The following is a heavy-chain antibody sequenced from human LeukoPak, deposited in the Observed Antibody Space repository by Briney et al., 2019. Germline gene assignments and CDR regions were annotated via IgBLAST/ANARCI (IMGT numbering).Heavy chain of an antibody. CDR2: INHSGST. CDR1: GGSFSGYY. D-gene: IGHD3-22*01. V-gene: IGHV4-34*01. J-gene: IGHJ6*02. Sequence: SETLSLTCAVYGGSFSGYYWSWTRQPPGKGLEWIGEINHSGSTNYNPSLKSRVTISVDTSKNQFSLKLSSVTAADTAVYYCARVRIYYDSSGPYNGMDVWGQGTTVTVSS. CDR3: ARVRIYYDSSGPYNGMDV.